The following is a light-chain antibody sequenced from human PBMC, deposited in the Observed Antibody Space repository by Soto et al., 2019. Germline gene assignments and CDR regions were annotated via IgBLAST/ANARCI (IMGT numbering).Light chain of an antibody. Sequence: EIVLTQSPGTLSLSPGERATLSCRASQSVTSNYLAWYQQKLGQAPRLLIFGASIRDTGIPDRFSGSGSGTEFNITISSLQSEDSAIYYCQQYNNWPRATFGGGTKVEIK. V-gene: IGKV3D-15*01. CDR3: QQYNNWPRAT. CDR2: GAS. CDR1: QSVTSN. J-gene: IGKJ4*01.